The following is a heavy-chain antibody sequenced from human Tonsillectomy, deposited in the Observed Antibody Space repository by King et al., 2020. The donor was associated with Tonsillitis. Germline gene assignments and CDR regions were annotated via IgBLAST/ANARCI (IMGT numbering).Heavy chain of an antibody. CDR2: FNSKTNGGTT. J-gene: IGHJ4*02. D-gene: IGHD3-16*02. CDR3: TIQEYVWGSYRSLYYFDY. CDR1: GFTFSNDW. V-gene: IGHV3-15*01. Sequence: VQLVESGGGLVKPGGSLRLSCAASGFTFSNDWMSWVRQAPVKGLEWVGRFNSKTNGGTTDYAAPVKGRFTISRDDSKNTRYLQMNSLKTEDTAVYYCTIQEYVWGSYRSLYYFDYWGQGTLVTVSS.